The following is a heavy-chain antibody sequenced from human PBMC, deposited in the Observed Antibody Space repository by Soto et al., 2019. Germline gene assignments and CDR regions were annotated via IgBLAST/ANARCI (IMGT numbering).Heavy chain of an antibody. CDR1: GGTFSSYA. J-gene: IGHJ4*02. V-gene: IGHV1-69*13. CDR3: ARDPYYYDSSGYYYSYYFDY. CDR2: IIPIFGTA. D-gene: IGHD3-22*01. Sequence: SVKVSCKASGGTFSSYAISWVRQAPGQGLEWMGGIIPIFGTANYAQKFQGRVTITADESTSTAYMELSSLRSEDTAVYYCARDPYYYDSSGYYYSYYFDYWGQGTLVTVSS.